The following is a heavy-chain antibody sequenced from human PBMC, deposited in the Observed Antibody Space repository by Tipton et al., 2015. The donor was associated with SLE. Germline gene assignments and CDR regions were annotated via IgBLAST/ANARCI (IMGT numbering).Heavy chain of an antibody. J-gene: IGHJ4*02. CDR3: ARYYCTTTRCYYFDY. CDR2: LYYTGIT. Sequence: TLSLTCTVSGGPISGHYWSWIRQPPGRGLEWIGYLYYTGITDYNPSLKSRVTISVDTSKNQFSLKLRSVTAADTAVYFCARYYCTTTRCYYFDYWGRGTLVTVSS. D-gene: IGHD2-2*01. CDR1: GGPISGHY. V-gene: IGHV4-59*11.